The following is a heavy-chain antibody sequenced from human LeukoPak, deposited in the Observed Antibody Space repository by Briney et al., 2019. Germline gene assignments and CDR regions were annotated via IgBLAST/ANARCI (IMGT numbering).Heavy chain of an antibody. Sequence: GGSLRLXCAASGFTFSDYYMSWIRQAPGKGLEWVSYISSSGSTIYYADSVKGRFTISRDNAKNSLYLQMNSLRAEDTAVYYCARDLITIFGVVTLPYMDVWGKGTTVTVSS. CDR2: ISSSGSTI. J-gene: IGHJ6*03. CDR1: GFTFSDYY. D-gene: IGHD3-3*01. V-gene: IGHV3-11*04. CDR3: ARDLITIFGVVTLPYMDV.